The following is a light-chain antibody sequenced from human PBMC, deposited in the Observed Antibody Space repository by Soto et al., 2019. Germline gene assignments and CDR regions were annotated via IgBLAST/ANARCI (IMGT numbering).Light chain of an antibody. CDR2: GAS. Sequence: EIVLTQSPGTLSLSPGERATLSCRASQSVNNDYLAWYQQKPGQAPRLLIYGASRRATGIPDRFSGSGSGTDFTLTISSLEPEDFAVYYCQQYNNWPPKTFGQGTKVDIK. V-gene: IGKV3-20*01. CDR3: QQYNNWPPKT. J-gene: IGKJ1*01. CDR1: QSVNNDY.